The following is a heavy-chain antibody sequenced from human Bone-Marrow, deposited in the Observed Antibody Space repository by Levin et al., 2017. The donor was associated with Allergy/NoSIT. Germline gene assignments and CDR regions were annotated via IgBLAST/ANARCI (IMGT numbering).Heavy chain of an antibody. CDR2: IIPIFGTA. V-gene: IGHV1-69*13. J-gene: IGHJ5*02. CDR1: GGTFSSYA. Sequence: PRASVKVSCKASGGTFSSYAISWVRQAPGQGLEWMGGIIPIFGTANYAQKFQGRVTITADESTSTAYMELSSLRSEDTAVYYCARSSITMVLGNWFDPWGQGTLVTVSS. CDR3: ARSSITMVLGNWFDP. D-gene: IGHD3-10*01.